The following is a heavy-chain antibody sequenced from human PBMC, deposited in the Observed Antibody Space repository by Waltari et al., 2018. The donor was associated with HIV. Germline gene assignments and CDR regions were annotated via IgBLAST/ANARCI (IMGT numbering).Heavy chain of an antibody. CDR2: IYSGGST. D-gene: IGHD6-13*01. CDR1: GFTVSSNY. CDR3: ARGRLPYSSSWYYFDY. V-gene: IGHV3-53*01. Sequence: EVQLVESGGGLIQPGGSLRLSCAASGFTVSSNYMSWVRQAPGKGLEWVSVIYSGGSTYYTDSVKGRFTISRDNSKNTLYLQMNSLRAEDTAVYYCARGRLPYSSSWYYFDYWGQGTLVTVSS. J-gene: IGHJ4*02.